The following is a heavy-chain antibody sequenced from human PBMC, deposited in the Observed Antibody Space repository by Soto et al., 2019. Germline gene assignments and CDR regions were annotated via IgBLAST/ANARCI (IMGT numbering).Heavy chain of an antibody. CDR3: ARVAVAGSYYYYYMDV. V-gene: IGHV1-3*01. Sequence: ASVKVSCKASGYTFTSYAMHWVRQAPGQRLEWMGWINAGNGNTKYSQKFQGGVTITRDTSASTAYMELSSLRSEDTAVYYCARVAVAGSYYYYYMDVWGKGTTVTVSS. CDR1: GYTFTSYA. J-gene: IGHJ6*03. CDR2: INAGNGNT. D-gene: IGHD6-19*01.